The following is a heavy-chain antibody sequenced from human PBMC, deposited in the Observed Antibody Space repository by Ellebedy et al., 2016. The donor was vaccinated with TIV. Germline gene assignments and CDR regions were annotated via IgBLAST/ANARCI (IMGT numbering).Heavy chain of an antibody. CDR1: GGSMRNNY. CDR2: IYYSGST. D-gene: IGHD5-18*01. CDR3: AKRKGIQFEYAMDV. Sequence: MPSETLSLTCTVSGGSMRNNYWSRIRQPPGKGLEWIGYIYYSGSTNYNPSLRSRVTISVDTSKNQFSLRLTSVTAADTAVYYCAKRKGIQFEYAMDVWGQGTTVTVSS. J-gene: IGHJ6*02. V-gene: IGHV4-59*08.